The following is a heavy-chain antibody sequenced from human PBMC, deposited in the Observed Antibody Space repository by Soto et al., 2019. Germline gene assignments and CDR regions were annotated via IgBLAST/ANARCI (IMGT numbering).Heavy chain of an antibody. V-gene: IGHV3-30-3*01. CDR3: ARENTVGYCSGGSCYYFDY. J-gene: IGHJ4*02. CDR1: GSTFSTYT. D-gene: IGHD2-15*01. CDR2: ISFYESNK. Sequence: QVQLVESGGGVVQPGRSLRLSCATSGSTFSTYTMHWVRQAPGKGLEWVAVISFYESNKYYADSVKGRFTISRDDSKNTLYLNMNSLRPEDTAVYYCARENTVGYCSGGSCYYFDYWGQGTLVTVSS.